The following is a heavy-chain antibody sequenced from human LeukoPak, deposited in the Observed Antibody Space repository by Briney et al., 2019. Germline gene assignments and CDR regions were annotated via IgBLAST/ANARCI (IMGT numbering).Heavy chain of an antibody. CDR1: GFTFSSYS. Sequence: SLRLSCAASGFTFSSYSMNWVRQAPGKGLEWVAVISYDGSNKYYADSVKGRFTISRDNSKNTLYLQMNSLRAEDTAVYYCAKQRGYSYGYLDYWGQGTLVTVSS. V-gene: IGHV3-30*18. CDR2: ISYDGSNK. D-gene: IGHD5-18*01. J-gene: IGHJ4*02. CDR3: AKQRGYSYGYLDY.